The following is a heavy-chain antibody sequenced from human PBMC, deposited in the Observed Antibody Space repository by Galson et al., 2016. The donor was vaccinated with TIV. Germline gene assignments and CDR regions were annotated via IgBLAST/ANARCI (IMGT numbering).Heavy chain of an antibody. CDR3: AREFSETSFDY. J-gene: IGHJ4*02. V-gene: IGHV3-33*01. Sequence: SLRLSCAASGFTVGSYGMHWVRQAPGKGLEWVAGLWYDGGNRIYAESVKGRFTISRENSKNTVYLQMSSLRDEDTAVYYCAREFSETSFDYWGQGTLVSVSS. CDR1: GFTVGSYG. CDR2: LWYDGGNR. D-gene: IGHD6-25*01.